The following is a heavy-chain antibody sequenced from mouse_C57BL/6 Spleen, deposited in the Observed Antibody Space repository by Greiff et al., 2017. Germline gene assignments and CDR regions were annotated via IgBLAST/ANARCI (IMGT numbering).Heavy chain of an antibody. CDR1: GFTFSDYY. Sequence: EVKLVESEGGLVQPGSSMKLSCTASGFTFSDYYMAWVRQVPEKGLEWVANINYDGSSTYYLDSLKSRFIISRDNAKNILYLQMSSLKSEDTATYYGARDEGIYDGYYGYFDVWGTGTTVTVSS. V-gene: IGHV5-16*01. J-gene: IGHJ1*03. CDR2: INYDGSST. D-gene: IGHD2-3*01. CDR3: ARDEGIYDGYYGYFDV.